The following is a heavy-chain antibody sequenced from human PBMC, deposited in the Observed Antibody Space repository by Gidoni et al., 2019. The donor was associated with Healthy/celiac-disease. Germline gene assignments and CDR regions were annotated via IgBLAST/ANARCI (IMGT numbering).Heavy chain of an antibody. CDR1: GGTFSSYA. D-gene: IGHD4-17*01. Sequence: QVQLVQSGAEVKKPGSSVTVYCKASGGTFSSYAISWVRQAPGQGLEWMGGIIPIFGTANYAQKFQGRVTITADESTSTAYMELSSLRSEDTAVYYCARDFHHDYGGNSVWFDPWGQGTLVTVSS. J-gene: IGHJ5*02. CDR3: ARDFHHDYGGNSVWFDP. V-gene: IGHV1-69*01. CDR2: IIPIFGTA.